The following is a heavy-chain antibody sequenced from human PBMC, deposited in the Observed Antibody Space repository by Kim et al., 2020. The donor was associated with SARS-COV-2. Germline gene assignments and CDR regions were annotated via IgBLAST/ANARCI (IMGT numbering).Heavy chain of an antibody. J-gene: IGHJ4*02. CDR3: ARHTSAYSTLYY. CDR1: SGSISSGTYY. D-gene: IGHD2-15*01. V-gene: IGHV4-39*01. Sequence: SETLSLTCTLSSGSISSGTYYWVWIRQPPGKGLEFIGKIHYLGSTDYNPSLKSRVTISIDTSKTSFSLKLTSVTAAATAVYFCARHTSAYSTLYYWGQG. CDR2: IHYLGST.